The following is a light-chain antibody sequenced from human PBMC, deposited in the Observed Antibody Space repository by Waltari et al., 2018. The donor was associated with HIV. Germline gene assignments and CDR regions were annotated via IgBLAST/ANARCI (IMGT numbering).Light chain of an antibody. CDR3: ATWDDSLSGPV. CDR1: SSNIGSNY. CDR2: RSN. Sequence: QSVLTQPPSASGTPGQRVAISCSGSSSNIGSNYVYWYQQLPGTAPKVLIYRSNQRPSGVPDRFSGSKSGTSASLAISAPRSEDEADYYCATWDDSLSGPVFGGGTKLTVL. V-gene: IGLV1-47*01. J-gene: IGLJ3*02.